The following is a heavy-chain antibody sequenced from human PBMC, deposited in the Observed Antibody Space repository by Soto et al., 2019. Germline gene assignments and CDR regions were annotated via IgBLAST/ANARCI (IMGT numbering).Heavy chain of an antibody. D-gene: IGHD5-12*01. Sequence: GGSLRLSCAASGLTFSDYYMSWIRQAPGKGLEWVSYISSSSSYTNYADSVKGRFTISRDNAKNSLYLQMNSLRAEDTAVYYCARREMATIDAFDSWGQGTMVTVSS. CDR1: GLTFSDYY. CDR3: ARREMATIDAFDS. CDR2: ISSSSSYT. J-gene: IGHJ3*02. V-gene: IGHV3-11*06.